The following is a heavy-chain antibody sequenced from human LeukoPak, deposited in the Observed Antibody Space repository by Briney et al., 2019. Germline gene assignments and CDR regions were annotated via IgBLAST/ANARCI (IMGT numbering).Heavy chain of an antibody. CDR1: GFTFSDYA. D-gene: IGHD2-8*01. J-gene: IGHJ6*03. CDR3: AKRRRGYCTNGVCGYDYYMDV. CDR2: IGGGGGST. Sequence: GGSLRLSCAASGFTFSDYAMSWVRQAPGKGLEWVSTIGGGGGSTYYADSVKGRFTISRDNSKNTLYLQMHSLRAEDTAVYYCAKRRRGYCTNGVCGYDYYMDVWGKGTTVTVSS. V-gene: IGHV3-23*01.